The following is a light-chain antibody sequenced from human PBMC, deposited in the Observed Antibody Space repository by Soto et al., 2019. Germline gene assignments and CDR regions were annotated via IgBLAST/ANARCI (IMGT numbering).Light chain of an antibody. CDR2: GAS. J-gene: IGKJ2*01. V-gene: IGKV1D-12*01. Sequence: DIQMTQSPSSVSASVGDRVTITCRASQAINSWLAWYQQKPGKAPKLLIYGASSLQSGVPSRFSGSESGTDFTLAISSLQPEDFATHYCQQANSFPYTFGQGTKLEIK. CDR1: QAINSW. CDR3: QQANSFPYT.